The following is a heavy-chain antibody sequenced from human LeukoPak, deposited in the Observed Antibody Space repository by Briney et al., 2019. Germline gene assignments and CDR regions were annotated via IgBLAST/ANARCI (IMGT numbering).Heavy chain of an antibody. V-gene: IGHV3-23*01. D-gene: IGHD4-23*01. J-gene: IGHJ4*02. Sequence: GVSLRLSCAASGFTFSSYAMSWVRQAPGKGLEWVSTISYSGNTFYADSVKGRFTISRDNSKNTLFLQMNSLRAEDTAIYYCATLGDYGGKPMDFDYWGQGALVTVSS. CDR1: GFTFSSYA. CDR2: ISYSGNT. CDR3: ATLGDYGGKPMDFDY.